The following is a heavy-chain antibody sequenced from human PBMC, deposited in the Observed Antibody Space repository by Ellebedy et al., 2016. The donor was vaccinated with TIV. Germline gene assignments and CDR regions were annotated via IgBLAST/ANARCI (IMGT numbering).Heavy chain of an antibody. Sequence: ASVKVSXXASGYTFTSYGISWVRQAPGQGLEWMGWISAYNGNTNYAQKLQGRVTMTTDTSTSKAYMELSSLRSEDTAVYYCARTYPPQRGWPASATRYCGGDCYSSFDYWGQGTLVTVSS. CDR1: GYTFTSYG. CDR3: ARTYPPQRGWPASATRYCGGDCYSSFDY. CDR2: ISAYNGNT. V-gene: IGHV1-18*04. D-gene: IGHD2-21*02. J-gene: IGHJ4*02.